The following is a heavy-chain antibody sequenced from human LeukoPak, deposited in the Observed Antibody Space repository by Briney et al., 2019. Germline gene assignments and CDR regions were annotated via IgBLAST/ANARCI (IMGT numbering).Heavy chain of an antibody. Sequence: ASVKVSCKASGYSFADYYMHWVRQAPGQGLEWMGWIKPNSGGTRSAQKLQGRVTMTTDTSTSTAYMELRSLRSDDTAVYYCARDRGSSSWYSGAYYYYYYMDVWGKGTTVTISS. CDR2: IKPNSGGT. D-gene: IGHD6-13*01. V-gene: IGHV1-2*02. J-gene: IGHJ6*03. CDR3: ARDRGSSSWYSGAYYYYYYMDV. CDR1: GYSFADYY.